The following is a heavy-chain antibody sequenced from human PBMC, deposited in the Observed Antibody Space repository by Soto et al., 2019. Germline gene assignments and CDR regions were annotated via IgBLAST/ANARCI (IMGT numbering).Heavy chain of an antibody. CDR3: AKELHTSSGWSQVIY. CDR1: GYTFTSYG. D-gene: IGHD6-19*01. J-gene: IGHJ4*02. CDR2: ISAYNGNT. Sequence: ASVKVSCXASGYTFTSYGISWVRQAPGQGLEWMGWISAYNGNTNYAQKLQGRVTMTTDTSKNTLYLQMNSLRAEDTAVYYCAKELHTSSGWSQVIYWGQGTLVTVSS. V-gene: IGHV1-18*01.